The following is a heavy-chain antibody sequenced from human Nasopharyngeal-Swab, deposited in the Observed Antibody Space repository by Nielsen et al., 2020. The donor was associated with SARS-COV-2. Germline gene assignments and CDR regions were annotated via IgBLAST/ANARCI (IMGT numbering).Heavy chain of an antibody. CDR2: IIPILGIA. J-gene: IGHJ4*02. CDR3: ARRRGRGSLMDY. V-gene: IGHV1-69*10. CDR1: GGTFSSHA. Sequence: SVKISCKASGGTFSSHAIIWVRQAPGQGLEWMGGIIPILGIANYAQKFQGRVTITADKSTSTAYMELSSLRSEDTAVYYCARRRGRGSLMDYWGQGTLVTVSS. D-gene: IGHD1-26*01.